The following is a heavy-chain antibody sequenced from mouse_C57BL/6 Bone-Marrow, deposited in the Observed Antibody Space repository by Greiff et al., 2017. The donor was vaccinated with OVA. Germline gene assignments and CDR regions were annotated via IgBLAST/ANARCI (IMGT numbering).Heavy chain of an antibody. CDR2: IRSKSNYYAT. Sequence: EVKLVESGGGLVQPKGSLTLSCAASGFSFNTYAMNWVRQAPGKGLEWVARIRSKSNYYATYYADSVKDRFTISRDDSESMLYLQMYNLKAEDTAMYYCVRNSSYGAWFAYWGQGTLVTVSA. CDR3: VRNSSYGAWFAY. V-gene: IGHV10-1*01. CDR1: GFSFNTYA. D-gene: IGHD1-1*01. J-gene: IGHJ3*01.